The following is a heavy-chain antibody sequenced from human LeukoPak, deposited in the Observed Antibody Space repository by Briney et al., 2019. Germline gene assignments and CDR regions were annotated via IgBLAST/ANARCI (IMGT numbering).Heavy chain of an antibody. CDR2: IYYSGST. D-gene: IGHD6-13*01. Sequence: SETLSLTCTVSGGSISSYYWSRIRQPPGKGLEWIGYIYYSGSTNYNPSLKSRVTISVDTSKNQFSLKLSSVTAADTAVYYCARARGDSIAAAAPNLDYWGQGTLVTVSS. CDR1: GGSISSYY. CDR3: ARARGDSIAAAAPNLDY. J-gene: IGHJ4*02. V-gene: IGHV4-59*01.